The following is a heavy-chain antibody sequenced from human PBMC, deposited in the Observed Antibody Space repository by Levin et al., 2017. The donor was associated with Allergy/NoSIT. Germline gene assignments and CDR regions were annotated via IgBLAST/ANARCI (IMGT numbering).Heavy chain of an antibody. J-gene: IGHJ4*02. CDR2: IYESGHT. Sequence: ESLKISCTVSGYSISRGYYWGWIRQSPGKGLEWIASIYESGHTYYNPSLKSRVIISRDTSKNQFSLKLSSVTAADTALYYCARDLRFSYGYFDYWGQGILVTVSS. V-gene: IGHV4-38-2*02. CDR1: GYSISRGYY. D-gene: IGHD5-18*01. CDR3: ARDLRFSYGYFDY.